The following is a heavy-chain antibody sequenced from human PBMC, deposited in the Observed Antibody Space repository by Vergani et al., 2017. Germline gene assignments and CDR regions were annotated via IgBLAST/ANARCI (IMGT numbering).Heavy chain of an antibody. J-gene: IGHJ5*02. V-gene: IGHV4-34*01. Sequence: QVQLQQWGAGLLKPSETLSLTCAVYGGSFSGYYWSWIRQPPGKGLDWIGEITHSGSTNYNPSLKSRVTISVDTSKNQLSLKLSSVNAADMAGYYCARGNRAYCSSTSCYLIGGNWFDPWGQGTLVTVSS. CDR2: ITHSGST. D-gene: IGHD2-2*01. CDR3: ARGNRAYCSSTSCYLIGGNWFDP. CDR1: GGSFSGYY.